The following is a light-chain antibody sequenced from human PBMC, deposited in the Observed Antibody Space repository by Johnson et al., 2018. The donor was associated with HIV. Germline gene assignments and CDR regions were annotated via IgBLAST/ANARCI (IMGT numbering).Light chain of an antibody. CDR1: SSNIGNNF. V-gene: IGLV1-51*01. Sequence: QSVLTQPPSVSAAPGQKVTISCSGSSSNIGNNFVSWYQHLPGTTPKLLIYDNNKRPSGIPDRFSGSKSGTSATLGITGLQTGDEGDDYCGTWDGSLSAGAVFGTGTKVTVL. CDR2: DNN. CDR3: GTWDGSLSAGAV. J-gene: IGLJ1*01.